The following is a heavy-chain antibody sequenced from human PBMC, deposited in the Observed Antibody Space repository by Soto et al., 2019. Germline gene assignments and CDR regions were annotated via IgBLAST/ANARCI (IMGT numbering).Heavy chain of an antibody. CDR3: ARADQGNYDFWSGYYPQGNWFDP. J-gene: IGHJ5*02. D-gene: IGHD3-3*01. Sequence: QVQLVQSGAEVKKPGSSVKVSCKASGGTFSSYAISWVRQAPGQGLEWMGGIIPIFGTANYAQKFQGRVTITADESTSTAYMELSSLRSEDTAVYYCARADQGNYDFWSGYYPQGNWFDPWGQGTLVTVSS. CDR2: IIPIFGTA. V-gene: IGHV1-69*01. CDR1: GGTFSSYA.